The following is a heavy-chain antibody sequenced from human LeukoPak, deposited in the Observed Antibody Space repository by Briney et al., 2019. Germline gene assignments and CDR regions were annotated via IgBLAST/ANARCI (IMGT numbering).Heavy chain of an antibody. CDR1: GFTFSSYW. CDR3: AIDSRGAFDY. J-gene: IGHJ4*02. Sequence: SGGSLRLSCAASGFTFSSYWMSWVRQAPGKGLEWVANIKQDGSEKYYVDSVKGRFTISRDNAKNSLYLQMNSLRAEDTAVCYSAIDSRGAFDYWGEGTLLTVSS. D-gene: IGHD3-10*01. V-gene: IGHV3-7*01. CDR2: IKQDGSEK.